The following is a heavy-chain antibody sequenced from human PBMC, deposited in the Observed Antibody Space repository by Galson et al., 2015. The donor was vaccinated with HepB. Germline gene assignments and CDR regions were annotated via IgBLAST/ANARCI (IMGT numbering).Heavy chain of an antibody. V-gene: IGHV3-73*01. CDR3: TGTILIAGYSGMDV. J-gene: IGHJ6*04. CDR2: TRSKDHSYAT. D-gene: IGHD6-13*01. CDR1: GFTLSGST. Sequence: SLRLSCAASGFTLSGSTVHWVRQASGKGLEWVGRTRSKDHSYATGYAASVKGRFTISRNDSNNAAYLQMNSLQTEDTAVYYCTGTILIAGYSGMDVWGKGTTVTVSS.